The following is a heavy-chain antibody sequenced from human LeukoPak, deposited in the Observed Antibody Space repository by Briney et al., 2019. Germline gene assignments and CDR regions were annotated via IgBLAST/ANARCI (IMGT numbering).Heavy chain of an antibody. D-gene: IGHD3-22*01. CDR3: ARGYYYDSSGYYYVRHLDY. CDR2: ISAYNGNT. V-gene: IGHV1-18*01. CDR1: GYTFTSYG. Sequence: RVASVKVSCKASGYTFTSYGISWVRQAPGQGLEWMGWISAYNGNTNYAQKLQGRATMTTDTSTSTAYMELRSLRSDDTAVYYCARGYYYDSSGYYYVRHLDYWGQGTLVTVSS. J-gene: IGHJ4*02.